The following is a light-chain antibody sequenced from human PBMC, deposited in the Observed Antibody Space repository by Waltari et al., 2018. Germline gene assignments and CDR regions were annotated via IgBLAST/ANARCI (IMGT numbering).Light chain of an antibody. J-gene: IGKJ1*01. Sequence: DVVMTQSPDSLAVSLGERATINCTSSQSLLYTSNNKNYLAWYQQKPGQPPKILLYWASIRESGVPDRFSGSGSRTDFTLTISGLQAEDVASYFCLQYLHTPRTFGQGTKVEIK. CDR3: LQYLHTPRT. CDR1: QSLLYTSNNKNY. V-gene: IGKV4-1*01. CDR2: WAS.